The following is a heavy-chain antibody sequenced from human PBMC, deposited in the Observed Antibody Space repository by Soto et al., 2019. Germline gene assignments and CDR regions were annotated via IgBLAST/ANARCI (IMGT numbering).Heavy chain of an antibody. CDR3: AKDWVGGSNNYQLDY. V-gene: IGHV3-30*18. CDR2: IYLHGIGT. Sequence: PGGSLALAWTAASFPFSANGLYWVGQAPGRGLEWLVTIYLHGIGTHYADSMMGRFTISRENFKKVVYLHLSGLRVENTARYYCAKDWVGGSNNYQLDYWGQGTAVTVSS. J-gene: IGHJ4*02. CDR1: SFPFSANG. D-gene: IGHD1-26*01.